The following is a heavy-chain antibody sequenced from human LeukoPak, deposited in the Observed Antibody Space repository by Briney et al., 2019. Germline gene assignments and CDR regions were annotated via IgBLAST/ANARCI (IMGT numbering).Heavy chain of an antibody. Sequence: GGSLRLSYAASGFTFSSYSMNWVRQAPGKGLEWVSHITASGTAMFYADSVKGRFTISRDNAKNSLYLQMNSLRDEDTAVYYCASSGSYRFDYWGQGTLVTVSS. CDR3: ASSGSYRFDY. V-gene: IGHV3-48*02. D-gene: IGHD1-26*01. J-gene: IGHJ4*02. CDR1: GFTFSSYS. CDR2: ITASGTAM.